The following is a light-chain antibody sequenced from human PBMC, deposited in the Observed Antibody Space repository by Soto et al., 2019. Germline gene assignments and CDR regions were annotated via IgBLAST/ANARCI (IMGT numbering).Light chain of an antibody. J-gene: IGLJ1*01. V-gene: IGLV1-51*01. Sequence: QSVLTQLPSVSAAPGQKVTISCSGSSSNIGNNYVSWYQQLPGTAPKLLIYDNNKRPSGIPDRFSGSKSGTSATLGITGLQTGDEADYYCGTWDSSLSAYVFGTGTKLTVL. CDR2: DNN. CDR3: GTWDSSLSAYV. CDR1: SSNIGNNY.